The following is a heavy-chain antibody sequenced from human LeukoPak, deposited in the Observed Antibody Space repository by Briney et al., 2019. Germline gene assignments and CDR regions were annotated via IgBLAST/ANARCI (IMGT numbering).Heavy chain of an antibody. CDR1: GFTFSSYA. CDR2: ISYDGSNK. Sequence: PGRSLRLSCAASGFTFSSYAMHWVRQAPGKGLEWVAVISYDGSNKYYADSVKGRFTISRDNSKNTLFLQMDSLRPEDTAVYYCAKDEGIRCLKGDCPFDYWGQGTLVTVSS. J-gene: IGHJ4*02. V-gene: IGHV3-30-3*01. D-gene: IGHD2-21*01. CDR3: AKDEGIRCLKGDCPFDY.